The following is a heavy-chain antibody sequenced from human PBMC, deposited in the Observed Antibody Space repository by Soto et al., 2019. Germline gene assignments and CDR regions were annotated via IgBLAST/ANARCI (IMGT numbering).Heavy chain of an antibody. D-gene: IGHD3-10*01. J-gene: IGHJ5*02. Sequence: PSETLSLTCTVSGGSISSGGYYWSWIRQHPGKGLEWIGYIYYSGSTYYNPSLKSRVTISVDTSKNQFSLKLSSVTAADTAVYYCARDHYYGSGSYLGWFDPWGQGTLVTVSS. CDR1: GGSISSGGYY. V-gene: IGHV4-31*03. CDR2: IYYSGST. CDR3: ARDHYYGSGSYLGWFDP.